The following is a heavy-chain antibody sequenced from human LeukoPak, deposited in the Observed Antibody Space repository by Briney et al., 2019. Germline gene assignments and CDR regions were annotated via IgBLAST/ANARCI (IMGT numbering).Heavy chain of an antibody. Sequence: PGGSLRLSCAASGFTFSSYAVSWVRQAPGKGLEWVSAISGSGGSTYYADSVKGRFTISRDNSKNTLYLQMNSLRAEDTAVYYCAKLPVAGLYFDYWGQGTLVTVSS. CDR3: AKLPVAGLYFDY. V-gene: IGHV3-23*01. CDR2: ISGSGGST. J-gene: IGHJ4*02. D-gene: IGHD6-19*01. CDR1: GFTFSSYA.